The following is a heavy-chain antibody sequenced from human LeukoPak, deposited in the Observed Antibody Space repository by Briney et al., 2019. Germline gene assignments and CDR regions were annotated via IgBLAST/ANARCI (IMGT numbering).Heavy chain of an antibody. J-gene: IGHJ4*02. D-gene: IGHD1-26*01. Sequence: SEALSLTCTVSGGSISNYYWSWIRQPPGKGLEWIGYIYYSGSTNYNPSLKSRVTISVDTSKNQFSLKLSSVTAADTAVYYCARWDRYFFDYWGQGTLVSVSS. CDR3: ARWDRYFFDY. V-gene: IGHV4-59*12. CDR1: GGSISNYY. CDR2: IYYSGST.